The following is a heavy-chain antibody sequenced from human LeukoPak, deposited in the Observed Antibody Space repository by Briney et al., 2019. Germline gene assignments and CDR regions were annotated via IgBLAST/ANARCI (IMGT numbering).Heavy chain of an antibody. Sequence: QTGGFLRLSCAASGFTVSSNSMSWVRQAPGKGLEWVSVLYSGGNTYYADSVKGRFTISRDNSKNTLYLQMNSLRTEDTAVYYCARDRSDGFDYWGQGTLVTVSS. CDR3: ARDRSDGFDY. CDR2: LYSGGNT. J-gene: IGHJ4*02. CDR1: GFTVSSNS. V-gene: IGHV3-53*01.